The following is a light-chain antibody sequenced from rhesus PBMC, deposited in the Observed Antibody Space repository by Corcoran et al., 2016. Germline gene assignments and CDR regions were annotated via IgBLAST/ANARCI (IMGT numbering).Light chain of an antibody. CDR3: QQYYSSPLT. J-gene: IGKJ4*01. CDR1: QSLLYSSNSKNY. Sequence: DIVMTQSPDSLAVSLGERVTINCKSSQSLLYSSNSKNYLAWYQQKPGQAPKLLISWASTRESGVPNRFSGSWSVTDFTLTISGLQAEDVAVYYCQQYYSSPLTFGGGSKVEIK. CDR2: WAS. V-gene: IGKV4-1*01.